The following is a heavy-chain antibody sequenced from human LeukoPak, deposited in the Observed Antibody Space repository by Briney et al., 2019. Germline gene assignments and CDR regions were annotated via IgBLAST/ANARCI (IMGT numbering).Heavy chain of an antibody. CDR3: ATLVVVAATGY. D-gene: IGHD2-15*01. J-gene: IGHJ4*02. Sequence: ASVKVSCKASGYTFTGYYMHWVRPAPGQGLEWMGRINPNSGGTNYAQKFQGRVTMTRDTAISKAYMELSRLRSDDTAVYYCATLVVVAATGYWGQGTLVTVSS. CDR2: INPNSGGT. CDR1: GYTFTGYY. V-gene: IGHV1-2*06.